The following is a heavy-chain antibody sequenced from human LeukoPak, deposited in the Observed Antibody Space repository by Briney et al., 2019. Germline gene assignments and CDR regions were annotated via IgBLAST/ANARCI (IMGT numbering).Heavy chain of an antibody. CDR1: GFTFSSYA. Sequence: GGSLRLSCAASGFTFSSYAMHWVRQAPGMGLEYVSAISSNGGSTYYANSVKGRFTISRDNSKNTLYLQMGSLRAEDMAVYYCAREIGYCSSTSCYSNWFDPWGQGTLVTVSS. J-gene: IGHJ5*02. D-gene: IGHD2-2*01. CDR3: AREIGYCSSTSCYSNWFDP. CDR2: ISSNGGST. V-gene: IGHV3-64*01.